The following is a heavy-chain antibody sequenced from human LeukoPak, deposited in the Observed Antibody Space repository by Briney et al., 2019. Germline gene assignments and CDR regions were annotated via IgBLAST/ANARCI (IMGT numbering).Heavy chain of an antibody. D-gene: IGHD6-13*01. CDR1: GGSITGSY. CDR3: ARKRYSSSWYVEGWFDP. V-gene: IGHV4-59*12. CDR2: IYYSGST. Sequence: KPSETLSLTCTASGGSITGSYWSWLRQPPGKGLEYIGYIYYSGSTNYNPSLKSRVTISVDKSKNQFSLKLSSVTAADTAVYYCARKRYSSSWYVEGWFDPWGQGTLVTVSS. J-gene: IGHJ5*02.